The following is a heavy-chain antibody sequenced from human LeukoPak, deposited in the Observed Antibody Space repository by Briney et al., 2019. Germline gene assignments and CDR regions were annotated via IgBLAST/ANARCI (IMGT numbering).Heavy chain of an antibody. V-gene: IGHV1-69*05. Sequence: SVKVSCKASGGTFSTYAISWVRQAPGQGLEWMGGIIPIFGTANYAQKFQGRVTITTDESTSTAYMELSSLRSEDTAVYYCASRFCTYYYDSSGCGGLDYWGQGTLVTVSS. J-gene: IGHJ4*02. CDR1: GGTFSTYA. D-gene: IGHD3-22*01. CDR2: IIPIFGTA. CDR3: ASRFCTYYYDSSGCGGLDY.